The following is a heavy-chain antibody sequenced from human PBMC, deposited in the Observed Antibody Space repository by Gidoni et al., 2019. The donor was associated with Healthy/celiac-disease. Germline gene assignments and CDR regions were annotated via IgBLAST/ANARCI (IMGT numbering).Heavy chain of an antibody. Sequence: EVQLVESGGGLVQPGRSLRLSCAASGFTFDDYAMHWVRQAPGKGLEWVSGISWNSGSIGYADSVKGRFTISRDNAKNSLYLQMNSLRAEDTALYYCAKAETMIVVVTPFDYWGQGTLVTVSS. D-gene: IGHD3-22*01. CDR3: AKAETMIVVVTPFDY. V-gene: IGHV3-9*01. CDR1: GFTFDDYA. J-gene: IGHJ4*02. CDR2: ISWNSGSI.